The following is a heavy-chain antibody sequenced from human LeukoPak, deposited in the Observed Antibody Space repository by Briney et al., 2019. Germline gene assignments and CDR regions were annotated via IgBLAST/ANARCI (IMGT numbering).Heavy chain of an antibody. CDR1: GGTFSSYT. CDR3: ARDRGYCSSTSCYEWNWFDP. V-gene: IGHV1-69*04. D-gene: IGHD2-2*01. CDR2: MIPILGIA. J-gene: IGHJ5*02. Sequence: SVKVSCKASGGTFSSYTISWVRQAPGQGLEWMGRMIPILGIANYAQKFQGRVTITADKSTSTAYMELSSLRSEDTAVYYCARDRGYCSSTSCYEWNWFDPWGQGTLVTVSS.